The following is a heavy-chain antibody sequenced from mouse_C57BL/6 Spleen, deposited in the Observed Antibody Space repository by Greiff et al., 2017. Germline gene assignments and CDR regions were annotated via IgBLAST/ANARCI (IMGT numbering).Heavy chain of an antibody. Sequence: EVQLQQSGAELVRPGASVKLSCTASGFNIKDYYMHWVKQRPEQGLEWIGRIDPEDGDTEYAPKFQGKATMTADTSSNTAYLQLSSLTSEDTAVYYCTRLYDGDYERYFDVWGTGTTVTVSS. CDR3: TRLYDGDYERYFDV. CDR1: GFNIKDYY. V-gene: IGHV14-1*01. J-gene: IGHJ1*03. CDR2: IDPEDGDT. D-gene: IGHD2-3*01.